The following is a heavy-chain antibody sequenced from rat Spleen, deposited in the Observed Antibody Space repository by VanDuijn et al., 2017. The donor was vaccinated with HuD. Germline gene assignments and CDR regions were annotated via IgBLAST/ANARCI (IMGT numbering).Heavy chain of an antibody. CDR1: GFTFSSFP. CDR2: ISPSGGAT. Sequence: EVQLVESGGGLVQPGRSLKLSCAASGFTFSSFPMAWVRQAPAKSLEWVASISPSGGATYYRDSVKGRFTVSRDNAKSTLYLQMDSLRSEDTASYYCARHGYTRYYFDYWGQGVMVTVSS. J-gene: IGHJ2*01. D-gene: IGHD1-9*01. V-gene: IGHV5-25*01. CDR3: ARHGYTRYYFDY.